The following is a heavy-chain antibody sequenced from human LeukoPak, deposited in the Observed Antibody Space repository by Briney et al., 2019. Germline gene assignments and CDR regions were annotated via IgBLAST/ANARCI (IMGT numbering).Heavy chain of an antibody. V-gene: IGHV4-4*02. CDR2: IYHSGSN. J-gene: IGHJ4*02. Sequence: SGTLLLISGVSGGSISSNYWWSWVRQLPGKGLEWIGVIYHSGSNTYNTSLKRRDTISVDKSTTQFALKLSTVTAADTAVYYCASIAADTHYDYWGQGTLVTVSS. D-gene: IGHD6-13*01. CDR1: GGSISSNYW. CDR3: ASIAADTHYDY.